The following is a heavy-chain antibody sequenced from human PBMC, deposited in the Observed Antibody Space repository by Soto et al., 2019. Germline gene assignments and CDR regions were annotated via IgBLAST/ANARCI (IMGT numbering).Heavy chain of an antibody. J-gene: IGHJ2*01. D-gene: IGHD6-19*01. V-gene: IGHV4-4*02. CDR1: GGSISSSNW. Sequence: QVQLQESGPGLVKPSGTLSLTCAVSGGSISSSNWWSWVRQPPGKGLEWIGEIYHSGSTNYNPSLKSRVTISGDKSKNQFSLKLRSVTAADTAVYYCARVSAVAGKAWYFDLWGRGTLVTVSS. CDR2: IYHSGST. CDR3: ARVSAVAGKAWYFDL.